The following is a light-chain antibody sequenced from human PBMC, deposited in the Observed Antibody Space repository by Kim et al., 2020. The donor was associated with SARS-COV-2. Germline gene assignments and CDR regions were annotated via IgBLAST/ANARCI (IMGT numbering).Light chain of an antibody. CDR2: DVS. CDR3: QQRRDWPPT. V-gene: IGKV3-11*01. CDR1: QSVSSY. J-gene: IGKJ5*01. Sequence: LSPGERATLSCRASQSVSSYVGWYQQKPGQAPRLLMYDVSNRATDIPARFSGSGSGTDFTLTISSLEPEDFAVYYCQQRRDWPPTFGQGTRLEIK.